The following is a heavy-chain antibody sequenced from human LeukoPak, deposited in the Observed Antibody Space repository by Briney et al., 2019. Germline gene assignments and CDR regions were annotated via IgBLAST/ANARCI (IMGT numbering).Heavy chain of an antibody. J-gene: IGHJ4*02. CDR1: GFTFSTYW. CDR3: ARWDSSGYWDY. Sequence: GGSLRLSCAASGFTFSTYWMHWVRQVPGKGLEWVSSISSSSSSIYYADSVKGRFTVSRDNAKKSLYLQMNSLRAEDTAVYYCARWDSSGYWDYWGQGTLVTVSS. V-gene: IGHV3-21*01. D-gene: IGHD3-22*01. CDR2: ISSSSSSI.